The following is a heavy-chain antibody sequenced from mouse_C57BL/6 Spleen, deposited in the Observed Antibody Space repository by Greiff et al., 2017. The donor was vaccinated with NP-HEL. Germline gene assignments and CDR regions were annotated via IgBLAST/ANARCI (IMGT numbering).Heavy chain of an antibody. Sequence: VHVKQSGPELVKPGASVKIPCTASGYTFTDYNMAWVKHSHGKSLEWIGDINPNNGGTIYNQKFKGKATSTVAKSSRTASMELRRLTSEDTAVYYGARDYGMGAMDYWGQGTSVTVSS. D-gene: IGHD1-1*01. CDR1: GYTFTDYN. J-gene: IGHJ4*01. V-gene: IGHV1-18*01. CDR3: ARDYGMGAMDY. CDR2: INPNNGGT.